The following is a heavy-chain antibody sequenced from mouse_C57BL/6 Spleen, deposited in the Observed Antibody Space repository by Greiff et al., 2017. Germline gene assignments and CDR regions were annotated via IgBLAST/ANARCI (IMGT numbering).Heavy chain of an antibody. D-gene: IGHD1-1*01. J-gene: IGHJ1*03. CDR3: ARGRITTVVARYWYFDV. CDR2: ISDGGSYT. CDR1: GFTFSSYA. V-gene: IGHV5-4*01. Sequence: EVQGVESGGGLVKPGGSLKLSCAASGFTFSSYAMSWVRQTPEKRLEWVATISDGGSYTYYPDNVKGRFTISRDNAKNNLYLQMSHLKSEDTAMYYCARGRITTVVARYWYFDVWGTGTTVTVSS.